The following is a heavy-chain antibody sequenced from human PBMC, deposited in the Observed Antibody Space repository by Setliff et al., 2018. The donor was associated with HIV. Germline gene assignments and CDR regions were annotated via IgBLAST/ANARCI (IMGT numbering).Heavy chain of an antibody. V-gene: IGHV3-48*01. CDR1: GFTFSDYG. D-gene: IGHD4-17*01. Sequence: GGSLRLSCAASGFTFSDYGMHWVRQAPGKGPEWVSYISSSGSTIYYADSVKGRFTISRDNDRNSLYLQMNGLRAEDTAVYYCARGPTTVTNYYYYYMDVWGKGTTVTVSS. J-gene: IGHJ6*03. CDR2: ISSSGSTI. CDR3: ARGPTTVTNYYYYYMDV.